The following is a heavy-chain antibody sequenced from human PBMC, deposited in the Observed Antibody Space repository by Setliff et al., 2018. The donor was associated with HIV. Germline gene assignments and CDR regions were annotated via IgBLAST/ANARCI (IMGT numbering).Heavy chain of an antibody. V-gene: IGHV4-39*07. CDR3: ARGNDYGDYDH. J-gene: IGHJ4*02. D-gene: IGHD4-17*01. Sequence: SETLSLTCIVSGDFISSTDSYWSWIRQPPGKGLEWIGEINHSGSTNYNPSLKSRVTISVDTSKNQFSLKLSSVTAADTAVYYCARGNDYGDYDHWGQGTLVTVSS. CDR2: INHSGST. CDR1: GDFISSTDSY.